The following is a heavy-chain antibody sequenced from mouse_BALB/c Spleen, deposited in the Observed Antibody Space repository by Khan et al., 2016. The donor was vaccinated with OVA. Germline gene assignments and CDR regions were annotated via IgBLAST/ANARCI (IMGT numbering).Heavy chain of an antibody. CDR2: ISTGGHYT. D-gene: IGHD2-2*01. J-gene: IGHJ4*01. CDR1: GFTFSSYA. Sequence: EVELVESGGGLVMPGGSLKLSCSASGFTFSSYAMSWVRQTPEKRLECVATISTGGHYTFYPDSVKGRFTISRDNAKNTLYLQMSSLRSEDTAMYCCARSLVDYHAMDYWGQGTSVTVSS. V-gene: IGHV5-9-3*01. CDR3: ARSLVDYHAMDY.